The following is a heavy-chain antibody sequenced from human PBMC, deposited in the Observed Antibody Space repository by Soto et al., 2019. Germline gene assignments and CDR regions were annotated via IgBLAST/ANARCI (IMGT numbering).Heavy chain of an antibody. CDR2: INPSGGST. D-gene: IGHD6-13*01. Sequence: ASVKVSCKASGYTFTSYYMHCVRQAPGQGLEWMGIINPSGGSTSYAQKFQGRVTMTRDTSTSTVYMALSSLRSEDTAVYYCARAHSVGSSCHYWGQGTLVTVSS. J-gene: IGHJ4*02. CDR1: GYTFTSYY. CDR3: ARAHSVGSSCHY. V-gene: IGHV1-46*01.